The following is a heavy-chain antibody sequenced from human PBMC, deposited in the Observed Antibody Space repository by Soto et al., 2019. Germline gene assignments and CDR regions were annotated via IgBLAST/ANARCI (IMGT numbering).Heavy chain of an antibody. CDR1: GFTFSTYGMT. CDR3: AHRDFMDV. CDR2: IYWDDDK. J-gene: IGHJ6*03. Sequence: LRLSCVTSGFTFSTYGMTWIRQPPGKALEWLALIYWDDDKRYSPSLKSRLTITKDTSKNQVVLTMTNMDPVDTATYYCAHRDFMDVWGKGTTVTVSS. D-gene: IGHD3-3*01. V-gene: IGHV2-5*08.